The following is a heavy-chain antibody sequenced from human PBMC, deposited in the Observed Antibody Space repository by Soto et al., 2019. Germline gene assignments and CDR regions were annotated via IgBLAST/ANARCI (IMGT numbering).Heavy chain of an antibody. CDR1: GFTFSRYA. D-gene: IGHD1-26*01. Sequence: GGSLRLSCADSGFTFSRYAMSWVRQAPGKGLEWVSAISGSGGSTYYADSVPGRFTISRDTSKNTLDLQMNSLRAEDTAVYYCAKSREPLIFDYWGQGTLVTVSS. CDR3: AKSREPLIFDY. J-gene: IGHJ4*02. CDR2: ISGSGGST. V-gene: IGHV3-23*01.